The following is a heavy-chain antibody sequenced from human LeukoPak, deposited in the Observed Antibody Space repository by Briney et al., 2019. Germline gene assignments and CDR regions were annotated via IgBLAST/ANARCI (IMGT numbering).Heavy chain of an antibody. CDR1: GISITNYY. Sequence: PSETLTLTCTVSGISITNYYWAWIRQPAGKGLEWIGRMYISGSTNYNPSLKSRVTISIDKSKNQFSLKLRSVTAADTAVYYCARDYIVGDPLDSWGQGTLVTVSS. V-gene: IGHV4-4*07. J-gene: IGHJ4*02. CDR3: ARDYIVGDPLDS. CDR2: MYISGST. D-gene: IGHD1-26*01.